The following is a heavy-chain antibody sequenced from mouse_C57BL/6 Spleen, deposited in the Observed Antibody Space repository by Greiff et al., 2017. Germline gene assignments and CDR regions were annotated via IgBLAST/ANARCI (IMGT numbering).Heavy chain of an antibody. CDR1: GYTFTDYN. D-gene: IGHD2-5*01. CDR3: AREGLYYSTWYFDV. J-gene: IGHJ1*03. V-gene: IGHV1-18*01. CDR2: INPNNGGT. Sequence: VQLQQSGPELVKPGASVKIPCKASGYTFTDYNMDWVKQSHGKSLEWIGDINPNNGGTIYNQKFKGKATLTVDKSSSTAYMELRSLTSEDTAVYYCAREGLYYSTWYFDVWGTGTTVTVSS.